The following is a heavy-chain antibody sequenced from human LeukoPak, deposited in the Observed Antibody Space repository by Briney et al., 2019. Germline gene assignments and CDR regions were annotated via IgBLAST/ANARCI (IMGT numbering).Heavy chain of an antibody. V-gene: IGHV4-59*01. CDR1: GGSISTYS. CDR3: ARDAGGAWFDP. J-gene: IGHJ5*02. Sequence: KPSETLSLTCTVSGGSISTYSWNWIRQSPGQGLEWIGYIKNNGGNYNNPSLKSRVTISLDTSKNQFSLKLTSVTAADTAVYYCARDAGGAWFDPWGQGALVTVFS. D-gene: IGHD3-10*01. CDR2: IKNNGGN.